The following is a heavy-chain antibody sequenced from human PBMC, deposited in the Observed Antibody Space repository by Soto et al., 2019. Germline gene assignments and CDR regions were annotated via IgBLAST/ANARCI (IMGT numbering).Heavy chain of an antibody. CDR2: IYYSGST. D-gene: IGHD2-15*01. CDR1: GGSISSGGYY. V-gene: IGHV4-31*03. CDR3: ARLYCSGGSCYFDY. J-gene: IGHJ4*02. Sequence: SETLSLTCTVSGGSISSGGYYWSWIRQHPGKGLEWIGYIYYSGSTYYNPSLKSRVTISVDTSKNQFSLKLSSVTAADTAVYYCARLYCSGGSCYFDYWGQGTLVTVSS.